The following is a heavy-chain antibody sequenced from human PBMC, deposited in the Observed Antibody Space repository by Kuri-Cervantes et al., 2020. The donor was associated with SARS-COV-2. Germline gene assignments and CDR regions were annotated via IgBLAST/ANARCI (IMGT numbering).Heavy chain of an antibody. J-gene: IGHJ4*02. D-gene: IGHD5-18*01. CDR2: IKQDGSEK. CDR1: GFTFSSYW. Sequence: GESLKISCAASGFTFSSYWMSWVRQAPGKGLEWVANIKQDGSEKYYVDSVKGRFTISRDNAENSLYLQMNSLRAEDTAVYYCARAFQIQLWLPFDYWGRGTLVTVSS. CDR3: ARAFQIQLWLPFDY. V-gene: IGHV3-7*03.